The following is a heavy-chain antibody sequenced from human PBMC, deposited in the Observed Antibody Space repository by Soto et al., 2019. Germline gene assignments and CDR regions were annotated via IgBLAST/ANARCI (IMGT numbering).Heavy chain of an antibody. CDR1: GYTFTGYF. J-gene: IGHJ4*02. CDR2: INPNSGGT. V-gene: IGHV1-2*02. CDR3: ARDLEGVSSSWYVAY. D-gene: IGHD6-13*01. Sequence: ASVKVSCKASGYTFTGYFMHWVRQAPGQGLEWMGWINPNSGGTNYAQKFQGRVTMTRDTSISTAYMELSRLRSDDTAVYYCARDLEGVSSSWYVAYWGQGTLVTVSS.